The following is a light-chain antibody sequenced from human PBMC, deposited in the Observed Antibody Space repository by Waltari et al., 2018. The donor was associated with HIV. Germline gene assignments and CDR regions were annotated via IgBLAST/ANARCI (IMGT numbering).Light chain of an antibody. Sequence: QSALTQPASVSGSPGQSITISCTGTSSDVGGYNYVSWYQQHPGKAPKLMIYDVSNRPSGVSNRFSGSKSGNTASLTISGLQAEDEADYYCSSYTSSSTLRVFGTG. V-gene: IGLV2-14*03. J-gene: IGLJ1*01. CDR2: DVS. CDR1: SSDVGGYNY. CDR3: SSYTSSSTLRV.